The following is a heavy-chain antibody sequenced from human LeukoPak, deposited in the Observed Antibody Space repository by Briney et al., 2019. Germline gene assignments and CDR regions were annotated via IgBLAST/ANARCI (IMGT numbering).Heavy chain of an antibody. CDR1: GGSISSYY. V-gene: IGHV4-59*01. CDR3: ARDRGSQPFIDY. J-gene: IGHJ4*02. D-gene: IGHD1-26*01. Sequence: SETLSLTCSVTGGSISSYYWSWIRQPPGKGLEWIGYVFHTGSTNYNPSLKSRVTISVDTSKNQFSLKLSSVTAADTAVYYCARDRGSQPFIDYWGQGTLVTVSS. CDR2: VFHTGST.